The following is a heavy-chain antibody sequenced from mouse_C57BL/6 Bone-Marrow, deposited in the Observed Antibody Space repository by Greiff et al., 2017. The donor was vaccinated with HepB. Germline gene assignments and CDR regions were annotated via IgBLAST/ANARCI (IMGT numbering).Heavy chain of an antibody. V-gene: IGHV1-62-2*01. CDR3: ARHEGYSNYPYYFDY. D-gene: IGHD2-5*01. CDR1: GYTFTEYT. Sequence: QVQLKESGAELVKPGASVKLSCKASGYTFTEYTIHWVKQRSGQGLEWIGWFYPGSGSIKYNEKFKDKATLTADKSSSTVYMELSRLTSEDSAVYFCARHEGYSNYPYYFDYWGQGTTLTVSS. CDR2: FYPGSGSI. J-gene: IGHJ2*01.